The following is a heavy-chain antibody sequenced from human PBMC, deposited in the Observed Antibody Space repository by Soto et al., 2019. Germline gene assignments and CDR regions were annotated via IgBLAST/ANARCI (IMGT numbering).Heavy chain of an antibody. Sequence: EVELVQSGGGLVQPGGSLRLSCADSGFTFSDYYMDCVRRAPGKGLEWVGRIRDKANNYATEYAASLKGRVTSSRDDSENALYLQMNSLETEDTAVYWCTREKSYYNNFTSFYFDNWGQGTLVTVSS. D-gene: IGHD3-10*01. V-gene: IGHV3-72*01. J-gene: IGHJ4*02. CDR3: TREKSYYNNFTSFYFDN. CDR1: GFTFSDYY. CDR2: IRDKANNYAT.